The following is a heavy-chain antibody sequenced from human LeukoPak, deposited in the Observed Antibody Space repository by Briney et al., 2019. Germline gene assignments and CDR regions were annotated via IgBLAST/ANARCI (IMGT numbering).Heavy chain of an antibody. CDR1: GFTFSSYE. CDR3: AREDSSGLDY. J-gene: IGHJ4*02. Sequence: GGSLRLSCAASGFTFSSYEMNWVRQAPGKGLEWVSSISSSSSYIYYADSVKGRFTISRDNAKNSLYLQMNSLRAEDTAIYYCAREDSSGLDYWGQGTLVTVSS. D-gene: IGHD6-19*01. CDR2: ISSSSSYI. V-gene: IGHV3-21*01.